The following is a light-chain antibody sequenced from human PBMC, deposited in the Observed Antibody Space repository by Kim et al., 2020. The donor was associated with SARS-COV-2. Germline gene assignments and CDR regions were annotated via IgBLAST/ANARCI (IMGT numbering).Light chain of an antibody. CDR3: QSFDGSLRVV. J-gene: IGLJ3*02. Sequence: QSVLTQPPSVSGAPGQRITISCTGTSSNVGPGYEEGYDFHWYQQLPGKAPKLLIYANSDRPSGVPDRFSGSKSGTSASLAITGLQAEDEADYYCQSFDGSLRVVFGGGTQLTVL. V-gene: IGLV1-40*01. CDR1: SSNVGPGYE. CDR2: ANS.